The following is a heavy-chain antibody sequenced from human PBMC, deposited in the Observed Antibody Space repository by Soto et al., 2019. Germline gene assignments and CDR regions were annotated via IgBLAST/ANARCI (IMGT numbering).Heavy chain of an antibody. CDR3: ATDDYGIFPY. CDR2: IDPRSGGT. V-gene: IGHV1-2*02. Sequence: HVQLVQSGTEVKKPGASVRVSCMVSGYPFTTYYIHWVRQAPVQGLEWMGWIDPRSGGTVYEQKFQGRVTMTTDTSISTVYMALSGLTSDDTALYYCATDDYGIFPYWGQGSLVTVSS. J-gene: IGHJ4*02. D-gene: IGHD3-10*01. CDR1: GYPFTTYY.